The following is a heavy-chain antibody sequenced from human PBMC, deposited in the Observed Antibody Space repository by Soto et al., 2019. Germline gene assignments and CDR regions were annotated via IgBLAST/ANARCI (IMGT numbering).Heavy chain of an antibody. V-gene: IGHV4-31*03. CDR2: IYYSGST. D-gene: IGHD6-13*01. CDR1: GGSIRSAAYY. J-gene: IGHJ4*02. CDR3: ARDSGYTSSWYSY. Sequence: QVELQESGPGLVKPTQTLSLTCTVSGGSIRSAAYYWSWIRQHPGKGLEWIGYIYYSGSTYYNPSLKSRVTISVDTSKNQFSLKLSSVTAADTAVYYCARDSGYTSSWYSYWGQGTLVTVSS.